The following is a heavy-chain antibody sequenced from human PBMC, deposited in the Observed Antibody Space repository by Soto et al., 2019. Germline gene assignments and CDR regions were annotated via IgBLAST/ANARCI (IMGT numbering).Heavy chain of an antibody. CDR3: ARAKRVVGATGNYYGMDV. Sequence: PGGSLRLSCAASGFTFSDYYMSWIRQAPGKGLEWVSYISSSGSTIYYADSVKGRFTISRDNAKNSLYLQMNSLRAEDTAVYYCARAKRVVGATGNYYGMDVWGQGTTVNVSS. D-gene: IGHD1-26*01. CDR2: ISSSGSTI. CDR1: GFTFSDYY. J-gene: IGHJ6*02. V-gene: IGHV3-11*01.